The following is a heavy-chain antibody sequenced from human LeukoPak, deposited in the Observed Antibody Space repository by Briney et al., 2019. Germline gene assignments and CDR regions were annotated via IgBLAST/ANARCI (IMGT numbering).Heavy chain of an antibody. CDR1: GGTFSSYA. D-gene: IGHD3-10*01. Sequence: SVKVSCKASGGTFSSYAISWVRQAPGQGLEWMGGIIPIFGTANYAQKFQGRVTISADESTSTAFMELSSLRSEDTAVYYCATFTMVRGGLDYWGQGTLVTVSS. CDR2: IIPIFGTA. CDR3: ATFTMVRGGLDY. J-gene: IGHJ4*02. V-gene: IGHV1-69*13.